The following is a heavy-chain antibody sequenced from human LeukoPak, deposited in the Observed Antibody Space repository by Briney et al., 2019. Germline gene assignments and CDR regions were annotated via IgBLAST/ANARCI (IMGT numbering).Heavy chain of an antibody. CDR1: GFTFSDYY. CDR3: ARDPLYYDSSGYSY. CDR2: ISSSGSTI. V-gene: IGHV3-11*01. Sequence: GGSLRLSCAASGFTFSDYYMTWIRQAPGKGLEWVSHISSSGSTIYYADSVKGRFTISRDNAKNSLYLQMNSLRAEDTAVYYCARDPLYYDSSGYSYWGQGTLVTVSS. J-gene: IGHJ4*02. D-gene: IGHD3-22*01.